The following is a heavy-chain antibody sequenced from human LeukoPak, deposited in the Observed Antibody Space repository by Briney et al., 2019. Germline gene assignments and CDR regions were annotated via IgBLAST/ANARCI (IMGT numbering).Heavy chain of an antibody. J-gene: IGHJ3*02. CDR2: IIPIFGTA. V-gene: IGHV1-69*05. CDR3: ASQRYSYGVYDAFDI. Sequence: ASVKVSCKASGGTFSSYAIIWVRQAPGQGLEWMGRIIPIFGTANYAQKFQGRVTITTDESTSTAYMELSSLRSEDTAVYYCASQRYSYGVYDAFDIWGQGTMVTVSS. D-gene: IGHD5-18*01. CDR1: GGTFSSYA.